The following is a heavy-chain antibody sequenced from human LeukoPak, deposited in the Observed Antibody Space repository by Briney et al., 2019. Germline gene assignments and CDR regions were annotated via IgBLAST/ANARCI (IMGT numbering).Heavy chain of an antibody. CDR2: FDPEDGET. CDR3: ATSDGSGIDY. CDR1: GYTLTELS. J-gene: IGHJ4*02. Sequence: ASVKVSCKVSGYTLTELSMHWVRQAPGKGHEWMGGFDPEDGETIYAQKFQGRVTMTEDTSTDTAYMELSSLRSENTAVYYCATSDGSGIDYWGQGTLVTVSS. V-gene: IGHV1-24*01. D-gene: IGHD3-10*01.